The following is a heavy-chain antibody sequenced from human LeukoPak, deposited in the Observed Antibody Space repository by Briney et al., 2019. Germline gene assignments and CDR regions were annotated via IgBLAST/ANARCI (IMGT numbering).Heavy chain of an antibody. D-gene: IGHD3-16*01. J-gene: IGHJ4*02. V-gene: IGHV3-66*01. CDR2: IYSGGGT. Sequence: TGGSLRLSCAVSGFTVSSNYMSWVRQAPGKGLEWVSVIYSGGGTYYADSVKGRFTISRDNSKNTVYLQMNSLRVEDTAVYYCARSRGTFLPHDYRGQGTLVTVSS. CDR1: GFTVSSNY. CDR3: ARSRGTFLPHDY.